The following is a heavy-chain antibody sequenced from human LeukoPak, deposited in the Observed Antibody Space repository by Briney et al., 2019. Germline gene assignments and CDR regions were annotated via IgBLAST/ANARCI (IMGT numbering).Heavy chain of an antibody. CDR3: ARDNPATVTTH. J-gene: IGHJ4*02. CDR1: GGTFSSYA. D-gene: IGHD4-17*01. V-gene: IGHV1-69*04. CDR2: IIPILGIA. Sequence: ASVKVSCKASGGTFSSYAISWVRQAPGQGLEWMGRIIPILGIANYAQMFQGRVTVTADKSTSTAYMELSSLRSEDTAVYYCARDNPATVTTHWGQGTLVTVSS.